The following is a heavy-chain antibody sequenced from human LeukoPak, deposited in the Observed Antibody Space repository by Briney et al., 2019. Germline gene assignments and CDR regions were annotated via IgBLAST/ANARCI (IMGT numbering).Heavy chain of an antibody. V-gene: IGHV3-23*01. D-gene: IGHD2-2*02. J-gene: IGHJ4*02. CDR3: AKDPRYCSSTSCYTNYFDY. CDR2: ISGSGGST. CDR1: GFTFSSYA. Sequence: GGSLRLSCAASGFTFSSYAMSWVRQAPGKGLEWVSAISGSGGSTYYADSVKGRFTISRDNSKNTLYLQMNSLRAEDTAVYYCAKDPRYCSSTSCYTNYFDYWGQGTLVTVS.